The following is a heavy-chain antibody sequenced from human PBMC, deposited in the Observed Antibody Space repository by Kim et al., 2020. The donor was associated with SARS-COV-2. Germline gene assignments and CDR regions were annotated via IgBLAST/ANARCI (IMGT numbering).Heavy chain of an antibody. J-gene: IGHJ4*02. D-gene: IGHD2-21*01. CDR1: GFTFSSYA. CDR2: ISYDGSNK. CDR3: ARDVHKDYFDY. V-gene: IGHV3-30*04. Sequence: GGSLRLSCAASGFTFSSYAMHWVRQAPGKGLEWVAVISYDGSNKYYADSVNCRFTISRDNSKNTLYLQMNSLRAEDTAVYYCARDVHKDYFDYWGQGTLV.